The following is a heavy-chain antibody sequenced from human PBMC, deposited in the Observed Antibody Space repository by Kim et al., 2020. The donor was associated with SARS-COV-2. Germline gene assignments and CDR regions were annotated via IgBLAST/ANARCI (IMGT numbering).Heavy chain of an antibody. J-gene: IGHJ5*02. D-gene: IGHD5-12*01. CDR3: AKDGLRAWFDP. CDR2: T. V-gene: IGHV3-23*01. Sequence: TYYADSVKGRFTISRDNSKNTLYLQMNSLRAEDTAVYYCAKDGLRAWFDPWGQGTLVTVSS.